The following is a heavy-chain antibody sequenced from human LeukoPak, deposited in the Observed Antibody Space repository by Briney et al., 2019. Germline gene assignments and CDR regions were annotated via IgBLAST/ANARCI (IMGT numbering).Heavy chain of an antibody. D-gene: IGHD3-10*01. CDR2: INHSGST. V-gene: IGHV4-34*01. CDR3: ARGPKYYYGSGSYWDY. CDR1: GGSFSGYY. J-gene: IGHJ4*02. Sequence: SETLSLTCAVYGGSFSGYYWSWIRQPPGKGLEWIGEINHSGSTNYNPSLKSRVTISVDTSKNQFSLKLSSVTAADTAVYYCARGPKYYYGSGSYWDYWGQGTLVTVSS.